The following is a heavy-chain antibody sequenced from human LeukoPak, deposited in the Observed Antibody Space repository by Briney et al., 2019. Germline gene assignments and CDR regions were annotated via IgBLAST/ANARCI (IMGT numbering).Heavy chain of an antibody. CDR3: ARRYSSSWYYFDY. Sequence: PSETLSLTCTVSGGSISSYYWSWIRQPPGKGLEWIGYIYYSGSTNYNPSLKSRVTIPVDTSKNQFSLKLSSVTAADTAVYYCARRYSSSWYYFDYWGQGTLVTVSS. CDR2: IYYSGST. V-gene: IGHV4-59*01. J-gene: IGHJ4*02. D-gene: IGHD6-13*01. CDR1: GGSISSYY.